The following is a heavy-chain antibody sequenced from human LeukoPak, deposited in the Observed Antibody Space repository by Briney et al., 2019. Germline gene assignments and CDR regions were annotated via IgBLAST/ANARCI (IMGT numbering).Heavy chain of an antibody. V-gene: IGHV4-38-2*02. CDR1: GYSISSGYY. J-gene: IGHJ5*02. D-gene: IGHD3-9*01. CDR3: ARDCDLLTGYEHWFDP. CDR2: IYHSGST. Sequence: PSETLSLTCAVSGYSISSGYYWGWIRQPPGKGLEWIGSIYHSGSTYYNPSLKSRVTISVDTSKTQFSLKLSSVTAADTAVYYCARDCDLLTGYEHWFDPWGQGTLVTVSS.